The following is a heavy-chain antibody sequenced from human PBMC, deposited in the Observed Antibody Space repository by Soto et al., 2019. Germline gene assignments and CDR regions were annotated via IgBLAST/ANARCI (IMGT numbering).Heavy chain of an antibody. CDR1: GGSISSSNW. Sequence: SETLSLTCAVSGGSISSSNWWSWVRQPPGKGLEWIGEIYHSGSTNYNPSLKSRVTISVDKSKNQFSLKLSSVTAADTAVYYCARARYYYGSGSYYRDAFDIWGQGTMVT. CDR3: ARARYYYGSGSYYRDAFDI. J-gene: IGHJ3*02. CDR2: IYHSGST. D-gene: IGHD3-10*01. V-gene: IGHV4-4*02.